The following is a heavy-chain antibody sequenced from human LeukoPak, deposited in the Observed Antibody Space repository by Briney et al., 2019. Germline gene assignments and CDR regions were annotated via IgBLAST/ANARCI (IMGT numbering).Heavy chain of an antibody. CDR3: ARKEVAVRHDY. CDR1: GYTFTNYG. V-gene: IGHV1-18*01. J-gene: IGHJ4*02. CDR2: ISGYNGHT. Sequence: GASVKVSCKASGYTFTNYGITWVRQAPGQGLEWMGWISGYNGHTDYAQKLQGRVTMTTDTSTGTAYMELRSLRSDDTAVYYCARKEVAVRHDYWGQGTLVTVSS. D-gene: IGHD5-12*01.